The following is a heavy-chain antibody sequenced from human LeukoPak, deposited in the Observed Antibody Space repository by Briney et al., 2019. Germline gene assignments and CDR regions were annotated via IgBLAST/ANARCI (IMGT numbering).Heavy chain of an antibody. CDR2: ISGSSGII. D-gene: IGHD3-10*01. J-gene: IGHJ4*02. CDR3: AKDPYYYGSGSSHFDY. Sequence: GGSLRLSCAASRFTFNTYTMNWVRQAPGKGLEWVSYISGSSGIIDYADSVRGRFTISRDNSKNTLYLQMNSLRAEDTAVYYCAKDPYYYGSGSSHFDYWGQGTLVTVSS. CDR1: RFTFNTYT. V-gene: IGHV3-48*01.